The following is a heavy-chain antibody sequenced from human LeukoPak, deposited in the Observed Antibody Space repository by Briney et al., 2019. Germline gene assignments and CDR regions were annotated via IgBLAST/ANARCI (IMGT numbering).Heavy chain of an antibody. Sequence: GASVKVSCKASGGTFSSYAISWVRQAPGQGLEWMGRIIPILGIANYAQKFQGRVTITADKSTSTAYMELSSLRSEDTAVYYCASDTAMVRSLDYWGQGTRVTVSS. CDR3: ASDTAMVRSLDY. J-gene: IGHJ4*02. CDR1: GGTFSSYA. V-gene: IGHV1-69*04. D-gene: IGHD5-18*01. CDR2: IIPILGIA.